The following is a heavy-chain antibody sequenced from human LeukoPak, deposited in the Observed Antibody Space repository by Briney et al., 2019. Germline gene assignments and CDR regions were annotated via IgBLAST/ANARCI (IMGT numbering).Heavy chain of an antibody. CDR1: GFTFSSYS. CDR2: ISGSGGST. CDR3: AKGFYGSGSYWIPHNFLDY. D-gene: IGHD3-10*01. V-gene: IGHV3-23*01. Sequence: PGGSLRLSCAASGFTFSSYSMNWVRQAPGKGLEWVSAISGSGGSTYYADSVKGRFTISRDNSKNTLYLQMNSLRAEDTAVYYCAKGFYGSGSYWIPHNFLDYWGQGTLVTVSS. J-gene: IGHJ4*02.